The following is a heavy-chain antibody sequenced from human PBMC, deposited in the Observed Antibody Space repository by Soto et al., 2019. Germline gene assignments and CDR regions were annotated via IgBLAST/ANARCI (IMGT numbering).Heavy chain of an antibody. CDR3: AMVVVVITTRWFDP. J-gene: IGHJ5*02. CDR1: GFTFSSYA. Sequence: GGSLRLSCAASGFTFSSYAMSWVRQAPGKGLEWVSAISGSGGSTYYADSVKGRFTISRDNSKNTLYLQMNSLRAEDTAVYYCAMVVVVITTRWFDPLGQGTLVTVSS. CDR2: ISGSGGST. D-gene: IGHD3-22*01. V-gene: IGHV3-23*01.